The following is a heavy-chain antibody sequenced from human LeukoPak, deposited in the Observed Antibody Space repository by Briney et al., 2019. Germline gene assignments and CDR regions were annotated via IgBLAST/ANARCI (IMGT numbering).Heavy chain of an antibody. CDR2: IIPILGIA. Sequence: ASVKVSCKASGGTFSSYAISWVRQAPGQGLEWMGRIIPILGIANYAQKFQGRVTITADKSTSTAYMELSSLRSEDTAVYYCALVGATLEYFQHWGQGTLVTVSS. J-gene: IGHJ1*01. D-gene: IGHD1-26*01. V-gene: IGHV1-69*04. CDR1: GGTFSSYA. CDR3: ALVGATLEYFQH.